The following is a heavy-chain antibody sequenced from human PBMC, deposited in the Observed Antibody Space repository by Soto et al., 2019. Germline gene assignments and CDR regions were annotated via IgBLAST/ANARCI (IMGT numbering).Heavy chain of an antibody. CDR2: ISSSSSYI. Sequence: PGGSLRLSCAASGFTFSSYSMNWVRQAPWKGLEWVSSISSSSSYIYYADSVKGRFTISRDNAKNSLYLQMNRLRAEDTAVYYCTRFYDIWSGAENYYGMDVWGQGTTVTVSS. D-gene: IGHD3-3*01. CDR1: GFTFSSYS. V-gene: IGHV3-21*01. J-gene: IGHJ6*01. CDR3: TRFYDIWSGAENYYGMDV.